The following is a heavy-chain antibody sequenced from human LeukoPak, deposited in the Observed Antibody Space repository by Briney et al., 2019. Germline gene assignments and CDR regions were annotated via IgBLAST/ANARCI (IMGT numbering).Heavy chain of an antibody. Sequence: GESLKVSCKASGYTFTSYDINWVRQATGQGLEWMGWMNPNSGNTGYAQKFQGRVTMTRNTSISTAYMELSSLRSEDTAVYYCARLEPFYDSSGYYSDYWGQGTLVTVSS. V-gene: IGHV1-8*01. CDR2: MNPNSGNT. CDR1: GYTFTSYD. D-gene: IGHD3-22*01. J-gene: IGHJ4*02. CDR3: ARLEPFYDSSGYYSDY.